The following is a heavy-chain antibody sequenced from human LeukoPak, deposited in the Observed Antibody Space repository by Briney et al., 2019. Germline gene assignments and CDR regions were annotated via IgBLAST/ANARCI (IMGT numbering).Heavy chain of an antibody. Sequence: SVKVSCKASGFTFTSSAMQWVRQARGQRIGWIGCTVIGSGNTTYAQKFQERVTFTRDMSTGTAYMELSSLRSEDTAVYYCAAVAGHNPDDAFDIWGQGTMVTVS. D-gene: IGHD6-19*01. J-gene: IGHJ3*02. CDR1: GFTFTSSA. CDR3: AAVAGHNPDDAFDI. V-gene: IGHV1-58*02. CDR2: TVIGSGNT.